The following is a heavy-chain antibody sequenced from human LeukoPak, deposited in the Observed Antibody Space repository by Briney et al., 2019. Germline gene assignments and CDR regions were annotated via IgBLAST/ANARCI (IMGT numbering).Heavy chain of an antibody. Sequence: ASVKVSCKASGYTFTSFGISWVRQAPGQGLEWMGWISAYNGNTNYAQKPQGRVTMTTDTSTSTAYMELRSLRSDDTAVYYCARVEEDTAMVTPPDYWGQGTLVTVSS. D-gene: IGHD5-18*01. J-gene: IGHJ4*02. CDR1: GYTFTSFG. CDR3: ARVEEDTAMVTPPDY. V-gene: IGHV1-18*01. CDR2: ISAYNGNT.